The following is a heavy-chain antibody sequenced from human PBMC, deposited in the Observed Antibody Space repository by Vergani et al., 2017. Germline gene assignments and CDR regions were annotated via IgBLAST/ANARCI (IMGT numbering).Heavy chain of an antibody. V-gene: IGHV1-2*02. CDR3: ATLRYCSGGSCPGTDY. Sequence: QVQLVQSGAEVKKPGASVKVSCKASGYTFTGYYMHWVRQAPGQGLEWRGWINPNSGGTNYAQKFQGRVTMTRDTSISTAYMEVSRLRSDDTAVYYCATLRYCSGGSCPGTDYWGQGTLVTVSS. CDR2: INPNSGGT. J-gene: IGHJ4*02. D-gene: IGHD2-15*01. CDR1: GYTFTGYY.